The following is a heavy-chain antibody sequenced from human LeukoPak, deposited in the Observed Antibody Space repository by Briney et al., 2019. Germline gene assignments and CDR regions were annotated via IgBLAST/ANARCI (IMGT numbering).Heavy chain of an antibody. D-gene: IGHD1-26*01. CDR3: ARGRVGATRPSGDPGFDP. J-gene: IGHJ5*02. CDR1: GGSISSYY. V-gene: IGHV4-4*07. Sequence: PSETLSLTCTVSGGSISSYYWCWIGQPAGKGLEWIGSMYTSGSTNYNPSLKSRVTMSVDTSKNQFSLKLSSVTAADTAVYYCARGRVGATRPSGDPGFDPWGQGTLVTVSS. CDR2: MYTSGST.